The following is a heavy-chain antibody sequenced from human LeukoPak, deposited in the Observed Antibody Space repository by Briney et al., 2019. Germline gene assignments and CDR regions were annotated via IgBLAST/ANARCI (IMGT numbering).Heavy chain of an antibody. J-gene: IGHJ6*04. CDR1: GGSIDGYY. CDR3: ARGFVCSSTCCWDV. CDR2: IYYSGST. Sequence: PSETLSLTCTVSGGSIDGYYWTWLRQPPGKGLEWIGYIYYSGSTNYSPSLKRRVTISLDTSKRHLSLKLNSVTAADTAIYYCARGFVCSSTCCWDVWGRGTTVTVSS. V-gene: IGHV4-59*01. D-gene: IGHD2-2*01.